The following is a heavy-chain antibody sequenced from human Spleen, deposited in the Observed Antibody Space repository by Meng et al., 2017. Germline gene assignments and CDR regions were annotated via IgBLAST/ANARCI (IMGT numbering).Heavy chain of an antibody. V-gene: IGHV1-46*01. Sequence: VQVVQSGTEVKKAGASVTLSCKASGSAFTGNYMNWVRQAPGQGLEWMGIINPSGGSTSYAQKFQGRVTMTRDTSTSTVYMELSSLRSEDTAVYYCARDQVGAFDYWGQGTLVTVSS. CDR3: ARDQVGAFDY. CDR2: INPSGGST. CDR1: GSAFTGNY. J-gene: IGHJ4*02. D-gene: IGHD1-26*01.